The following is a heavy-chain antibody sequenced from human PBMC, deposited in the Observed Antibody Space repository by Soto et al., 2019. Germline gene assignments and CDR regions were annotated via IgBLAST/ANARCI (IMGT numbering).Heavy chain of an antibody. CDR3: AKGSVLRVVEAPLAILGGVDV. D-gene: IGHD2-8*01. J-gene: IGHJ6*02. CDR2: MSYDGSHE. CDR1: GFTFSSYG. V-gene: IGHV3-33*06. Sequence: GGSLRLSCVASGFTFSSYGMHWVRQAPGKGLEWVAVMSYDGSHEYYADSVKGRFTISRDNSKTILYLQMNSLRLEDTAVYYCAKGSVLRVVEAPLAILGGVDVWGQGAMVTVS.